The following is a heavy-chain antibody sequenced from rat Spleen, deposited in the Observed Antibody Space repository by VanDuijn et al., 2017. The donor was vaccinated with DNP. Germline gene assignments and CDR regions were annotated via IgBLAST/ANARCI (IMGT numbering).Heavy chain of an antibody. CDR2: MWYDGDT. CDR3: ARDLIIRDTTSAMDA. CDR1: GFSLTTYS. J-gene: IGHJ4*01. Sequence: QVQLKESGPGLVQPSQTLSLTCTVSGFSLTTYSVSWVRQPSGKGPEWMGKMWYDGDTAYNSALKSRLSFSKATSKSQVFLKLNRLQTEDTATYYCARDLIIRDTTSAMDAWGQGTSVTVSS. V-gene: IGHV2-32*01. D-gene: IGHD4-3*01.